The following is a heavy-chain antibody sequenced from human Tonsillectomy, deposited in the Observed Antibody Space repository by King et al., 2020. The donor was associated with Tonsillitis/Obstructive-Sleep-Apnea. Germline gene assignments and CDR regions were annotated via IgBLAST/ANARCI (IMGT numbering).Heavy chain of an antibody. CDR2: IYYSGST. Sequence: QLQESGPGPVKPSQTLSLTCTVSGGSISSGGYYWSWIRQHPGKGLEWIGYIYYSGSTYYNPSLKSRVSISVDTSKNQFSLNLSSVTAADTALYYCARDNYGDYGPNVGAFDIWGQGTMVTVSS. V-gene: IGHV4-31*03. J-gene: IGHJ3*02. D-gene: IGHD4-17*01. CDR1: GGSISSGGYY. CDR3: ARDNYGDYGPNVGAFDI.